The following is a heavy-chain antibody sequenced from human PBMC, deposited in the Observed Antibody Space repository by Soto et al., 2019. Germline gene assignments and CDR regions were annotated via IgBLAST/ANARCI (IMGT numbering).Heavy chain of an antibody. CDR2: IGGARSTAI. D-gene: IGHD3-22*01. CDR1: GFTFSNYN. J-gene: IGHJ6*02. Sequence: GGSLRLSCAASGFTFSNYNMNWVRQAPGKGLEWVSHIGGARSTAIYYADSVKGRFTISRDNAENSLLLQMNSLRDEDAAVYYCARDFGYDDVWGQGTTVTVSS. CDR3: ARDFGYDDV. V-gene: IGHV3-48*02.